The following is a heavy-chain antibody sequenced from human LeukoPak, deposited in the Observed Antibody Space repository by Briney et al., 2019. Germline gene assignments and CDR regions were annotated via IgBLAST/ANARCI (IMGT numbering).Heavy chain of an antibody. V-gene: IGHV1-46*01. J-gene: IGHJ3*02. CDR2: INPSGGST. CDR3: ATAYNYGRDAFDI. Sequence: GASVKVSCKASGYTFTSYCMHWVRQAPGQGLEWMGIINPSGGSTSYAQKFQGRVTMTRDTSTSTVYMELSSLRSEDTAVYYCATAYNYGRDAFDIWGQGTMVTVSS. D-gene: IGHD5-18*01. CDR1: GYTFTSYC.